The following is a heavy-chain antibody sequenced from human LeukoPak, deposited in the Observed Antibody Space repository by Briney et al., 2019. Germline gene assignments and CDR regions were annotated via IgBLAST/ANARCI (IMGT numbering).Heavy chain of an antibody. CDR2: IYTSGST. CDR3: ARGHIVGATTRAFDI. Sequence: SETLSLTCTVSGGSISSGSYYWSWIRQPAGKGLEWIGRIYTSGSTNYNPSLKSRVTISVDTSKNQFSLKLSSVTAADTAVYYCARGHIVGATTRAFDIWGQGTMVTVSS. D-gene: IGHD1-26*01. V-gene: IGHV4-61*02. CDR1: GGSISSGSYY. J-gene: IGHJ3*02.